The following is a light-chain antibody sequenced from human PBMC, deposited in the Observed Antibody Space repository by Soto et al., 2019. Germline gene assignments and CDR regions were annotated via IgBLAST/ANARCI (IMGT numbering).Light chain of an antibody. CDR1: NSDVGSSVY. CDR2: EVN. V-gene: IGLV2-14*01. Sequence: QSALAQPASVSGSPGQSITFSCTGSNSDVGSSVYVSWYQQHPGKAPQLILYEVNKRPSGVSDRFSGTKSGNTASLTISGLQPDDEAEYYCSSYTGSSTYVFGTGTKVTVL. CDR3: SSYTGSSTYV. J-gene: IGLJ1*01.